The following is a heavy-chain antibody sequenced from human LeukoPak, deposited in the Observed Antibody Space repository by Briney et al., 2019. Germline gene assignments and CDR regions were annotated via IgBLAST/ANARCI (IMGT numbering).Heavy chain of an antibody. CDR2: TWCDGNNK. D-gene: IGHD1-26*01. CDR1: GFTFSNYG. V-gene: IGHV3-33*06. J-gene: IGHJ4*02. CDR3: AKHRSGSYTSLDY. Sequence: SGGSLRLSCAASGFTFSNYGMHWVRQAPGKGLEWVALTWCDGNNKYYAESVKGRFTISRDNYKDTVYLKMNSLTGEDTAVYYCAKHRSGSYTSLDYWGQGTLVTVSS.